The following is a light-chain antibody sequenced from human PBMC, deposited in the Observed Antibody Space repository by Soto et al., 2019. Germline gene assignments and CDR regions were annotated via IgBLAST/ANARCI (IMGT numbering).Light chain of an antibody. V-gene: IGLV1-47*02. CDR2: SNK. CDR3: VSWDDSLSGLV. CDR1: SANIGNNY. J-gene: IGLJ1*01. Sequence: QSVLTQPPSASGTPGQRVTISCSGRSANIGNNYVCWYQQLPGTAPKLLIYSNKQRPSGVPDRFSGSKSGTSASLAISGLRSEDEADYYCVSWDDSLSGLVFGTGTKVTVL.